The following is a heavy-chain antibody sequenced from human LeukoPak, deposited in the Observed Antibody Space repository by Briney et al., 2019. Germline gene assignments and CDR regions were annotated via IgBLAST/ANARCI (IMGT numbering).Heavy chain of an antibody. CDR2: IYYSGST. CDR3: ARVLRSWYRDYYYMDV. Sequence: PSETLSLTCTVSGGSISSSSYYWGWIRQPPGKGLEWIGSIYYSGSTYYNPSLKSRVTISVDTSKNQFSLKLSSVTAADTAVYYCARVLRSWYRDYYYMDVWGKGTTVTVSS. D-gene: IGHD6-13*01. CDR1: GGSISSSSYY. J-gene: IGHJ6*03. V-gene: IGHV4-39*07.